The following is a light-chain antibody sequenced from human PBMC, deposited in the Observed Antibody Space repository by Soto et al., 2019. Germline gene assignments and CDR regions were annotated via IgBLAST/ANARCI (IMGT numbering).Light chain of an antibody. CDR1: EDINND. CDR2: DAS. CDR3: QEFKNLILT. J-gene: IGKJ4*01. Sequence: DVQLIQSPPSLSASVGDRVTITCQASEDINNDLNWYQQKPGKAPKLLIYDASNLDTGVPSRFSGSGSGTHFSFIISSLQPEDIATYYCQEFKNLILTFGGGTKVEIK. V-gene: IGKV1-33*01.